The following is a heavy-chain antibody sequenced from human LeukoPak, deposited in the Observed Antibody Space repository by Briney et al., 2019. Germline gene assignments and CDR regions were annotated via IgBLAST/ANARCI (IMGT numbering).Heavy chain of an antibody. CDR2: IYYSGST. V-gene: IGHV4-39*02. D-gene: IGHD6-13*01. CDR3: AREGTAAADNWFDP. CDR1: GGSISSSSYY. J-gene: IGHJ5*02. Sequence: SETLSLTCTVSGGSISSSSYYWGWIRQPPGKGLEWIGSIYYSGSTYYNPSLKSRVTISVDTSKNQFSLKLSSVTAADTAVYYCAREGTAAADNWFDPWGQGTLVTVSS.